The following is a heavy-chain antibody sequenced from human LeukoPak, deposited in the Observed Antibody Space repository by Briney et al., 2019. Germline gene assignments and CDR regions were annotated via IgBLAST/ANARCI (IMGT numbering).Heavy chain of an antibody. CDR2: ISSSSSYI. J-gene: IGHJ6*03. CDR1: GFTFSSYS. D-gene: IGHD3-10*01. CDR3: AREGSGSYYEDYYYMDV. V-gene: IGHV3-21*01. Sequence: NPGGSLRLSCAASGFTFSSYSMNWVRQAPGEGLEWVSSISSSSSYIYYADSVKGRFTISRDNAKNSLYLQMNSLRAEDTAVYYCAREGSGSYYEDYYYMDVWGKGTTVTVSS.